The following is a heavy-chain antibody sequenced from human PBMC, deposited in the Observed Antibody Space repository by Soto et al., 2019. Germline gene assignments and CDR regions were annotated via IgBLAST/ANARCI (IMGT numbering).Heavy chain of an antibody. D-gene: IGHD3-22*01. V-gene: IGHV4-4*02. J-gene: IGHJ4*02. Sequence: SETLSLTCAVSGGSISSSNWWSWVRQPPGKGLEWIGEIYHSGSTNYNPSLKSRVTISVDKSKNQFSMKLSSVTAADTAVYYCARGIWYYYDSSGYYDYWGQGTLVSVSS. CDR3: ARGIWYYYDSSGYYDY. CDR1: GGSISSSNW. CDR2: IYHSGST.